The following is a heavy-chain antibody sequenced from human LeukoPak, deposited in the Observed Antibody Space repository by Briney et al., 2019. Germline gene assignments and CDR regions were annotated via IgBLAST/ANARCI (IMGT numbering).Heavy chain of an antibody. J-gene: IGHJ4*02. V-gene: IGHV5-51*01. CDR2: IYPGGSDT. D-gene: IGHD6-13*01. CDR1: GYSFTSYW. Sequence: GESLKISCKGSGYSFTSYWIGWVRPLPGKGLEWMGIIYPGGSDTRYSPSFQGQVTISADKSISTAYLQWSSLKASDTAMYYCASRIAAADAFDYWGQGTLVTVSS. CDR3: ASRIAAADAFDY.